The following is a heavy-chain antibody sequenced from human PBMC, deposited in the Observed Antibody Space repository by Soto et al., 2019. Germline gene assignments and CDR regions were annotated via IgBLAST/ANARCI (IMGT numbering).Heavy chain of an antibody. J-gene: IGHJ4*02. CDR1: GFTFSDYA. Sequence: VQLVESGGGVVQPGRSLRLSCAASGFTFSDYAMHWVRQAPGKGLEWVAVVSHDGRNTHYADSVKGRFTISRASSKNTVSLEMTSLRAEDTDVYSFAKGGRQWLVTSDFNYWGQGALVTVSS. D-gene: IGHD6-19*01. V-gene: IGHV3-30*18. CDR2: VSHDGRNT. CDR3: AKGGRQWLVTSDFNY.